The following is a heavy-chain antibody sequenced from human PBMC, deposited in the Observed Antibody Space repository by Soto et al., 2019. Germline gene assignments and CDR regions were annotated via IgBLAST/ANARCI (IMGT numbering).Heavy chain of an antibody. D-gene: IGHD1-20*01. CDR2: ISGGGAGT. Sequence: GGSLRLSCTASGFTFSDYSINWVRQAPWKGLEWVAAISGGGAGTYYTGSVKGRFTISRDNSKNTMYLLMTSLRVEDTAIYYCVKESRIKPFITETHSDYWGQGTLVTVSS. V-gene: IGHV3-23*01. J-gene: IGHJ4*02. CDR1: GFTFSDYS. CDR3: VKESRIKPFITETHSDY.